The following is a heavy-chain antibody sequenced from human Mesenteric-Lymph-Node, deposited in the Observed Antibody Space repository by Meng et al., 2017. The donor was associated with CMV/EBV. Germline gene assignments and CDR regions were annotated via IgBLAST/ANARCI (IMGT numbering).Heavy chain of an antibody. V-gene: IGHV4-34*01. D-gene: IGHD2-2*01. CDR3: ARASKIVLVPAATEGDFDY. CDR1: GGSFSGYY. CDR2: INHSGST. J-gene: IGHJ4*02. Sequence: SETLSLTCAVYGGSFSGYYWSWIRQPPGKGLEWIWEINHSGSTNYNPSLKSRVTISVDTSKNQFSLKLSSVTAADTAVYYCARASKIVLVPAATEGDFDYWGQGTLVTVSS.